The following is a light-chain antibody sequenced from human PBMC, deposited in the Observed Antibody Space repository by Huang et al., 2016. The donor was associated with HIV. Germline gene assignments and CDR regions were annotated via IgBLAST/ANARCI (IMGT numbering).Light chain of an antibody. J-gene: IGKJ1*01. V-gene: IGKV1-27*01. CDR3: QRYDSAPRA. Sequence: DIQMTQSPASLSASTGVRVTLTCRASQDIGNFVAWFQQKPGKFPRLLIYAASILQSGVPSRFSGRGSGTDFTLTITNFQPEDIATYYCQRYDSAPRAFGRGTKVDLK. CDR1: QDIGNF. CDR2: AAS.